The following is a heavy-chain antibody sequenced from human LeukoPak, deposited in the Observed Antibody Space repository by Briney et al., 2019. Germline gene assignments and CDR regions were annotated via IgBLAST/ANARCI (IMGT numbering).Heavy chain of an antibody. Sequence: GGSLRLSCAASGFTFDDYAMHWVRQAPGKGLEWVSLISWDGGSTYYADSVKGRFTISRDNSKSSLYLQMNSLRAEDTALYYCAKGGEDVYSSSWYGAYYYYYMDVWGKGTTVTVSS. V-gene: IGHV3-43D*03. CDR2: ISWDGGST. D-gene: IGHD6-13*01. J-gene: IGHJ6*03. CDR3: AKGGEDVYSSSWYGAYYYYYMDV. CDR1: GFTFDDYA.